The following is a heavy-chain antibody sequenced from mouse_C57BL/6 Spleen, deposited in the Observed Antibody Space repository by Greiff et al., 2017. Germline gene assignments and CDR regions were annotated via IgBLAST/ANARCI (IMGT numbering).Heavy chain of an antibody. J-gene: IGHJ4*01. V-gene: IGHV1-26*01. D-gene: IGHD1-1*01. CDR2: INPNNGGT. Sequence: VQLQQSGPELVKPGASVKISCKASGYTFTDYYMNWVKQSHGKSLEWIGDINPNNGGTSYNQKFKGKATLTVDKSSSTAYMELRSLTSEDSAVYYCARGGVVAYYYAMDYWGQGTSVTVSS. CDR1: GYTFTDYY. CDR3: ARGGVVAYYYAMDY.